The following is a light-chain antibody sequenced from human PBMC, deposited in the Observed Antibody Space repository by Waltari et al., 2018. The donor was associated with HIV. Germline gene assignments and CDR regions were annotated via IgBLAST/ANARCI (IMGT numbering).Light chain of an antibody. V-gene: IGLV1-47*01. CDR1: SSNIGSNY. J-gene: IGLJ2*01. CDR3: AAWDDSLSATV. CDR2: MMG. Sequence: QSVLIQPPSASGTPGQRVTISCSGSSSNIGSNYVHWYQQLPGTAPKLLIYMMGQRPAGVPARFSESTSCTSASLAISGLRSEDEAEYYCAAWDDSLSATVFGGGTKLTVL.